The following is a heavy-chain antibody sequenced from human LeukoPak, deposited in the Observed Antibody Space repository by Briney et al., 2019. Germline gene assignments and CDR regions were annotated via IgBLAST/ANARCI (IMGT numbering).Heavy chain of an antibody. CDR2: ISTRDTFI. D-gene: IGHD1-1*01. CDR3: ARWKPRSDALDV. V-gene: IGHV3-21*01. Sequence: GGSPRLSCEASGFTFTTYSMTWVRQTPGEGLEWVSSISTRDTFINYADSVKGRFTISRDNAKNSLFLQMTSLRAEDTAMYYCARWKPRSDALDVWGKGTMVMVSS. CDR1: GFTFTTYS. J-gene: IGHJ3*01.